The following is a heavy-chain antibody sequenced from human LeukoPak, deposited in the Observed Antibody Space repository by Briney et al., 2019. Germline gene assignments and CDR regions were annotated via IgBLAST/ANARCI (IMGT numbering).Heavy chain of an antibody. D-gene: IGHD6-13*01. Sequence: PGGSLRLSCAASGFTFSSYAMSWVRQAPGKGLEWVSAISGSGGSSYYADSVKGRFTISRDNSKNTLYLQMNSLRAEDTAVYYCAKGDSSSWYRGAFDIWGQGTMVTVSS. CDR2: ISGSGGSS. J-gene: IGHJ3*02. CDR3: AKGDSSSWYRGAFDI. V-gene: IGHV3-23*01. CDR1: GFTFSSYA.